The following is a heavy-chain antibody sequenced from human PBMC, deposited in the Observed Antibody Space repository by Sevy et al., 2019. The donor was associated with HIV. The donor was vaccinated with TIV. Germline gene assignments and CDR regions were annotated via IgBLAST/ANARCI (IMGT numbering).Heavy chain of an antibody. D-gene: IGHD2-2*01. Sequence: SQTLSLTCAISGDSGSSNTAAWNWIRQSTSRGLEWLGRTYYRSKCFTDYAVAVISRITINPDTSKNLFSLQLNSVTPDDKAMYYCARDKSSVGSNWDSVAPADYGLDVWGQGTTVTVSS. CDR2: TYYRSKCFT. CDR1: GDSGSSNTAA. V-gene: IGHV6-1*01. CDR3: ARDKSSVGSNWDSVAPADYGLDV. J-gene: IGHJ6*02.